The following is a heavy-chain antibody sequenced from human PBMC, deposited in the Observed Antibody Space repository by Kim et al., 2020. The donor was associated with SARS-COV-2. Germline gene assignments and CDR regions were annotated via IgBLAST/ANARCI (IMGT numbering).Heavy chain of an antibody. CDR3: ARDSAPNYYGSGSKNWFDP. Sequence: SETLSLTCTVSGGSISSYYWSWIRQPPGKGLEWIGYIYYSGSTNYNPSLKSRVTISVDTSKNQFSLKLSSVTAADTAVYYCARDSAPNYYGSGSKNWFDPWGQGTLVTVSS. J-gene: IGHJ5*02. CDR1: GGSISSYY. V-gene: IGHV4-59*01. CDR2: IYYSGST. D-gene: IGHD3-10*01.